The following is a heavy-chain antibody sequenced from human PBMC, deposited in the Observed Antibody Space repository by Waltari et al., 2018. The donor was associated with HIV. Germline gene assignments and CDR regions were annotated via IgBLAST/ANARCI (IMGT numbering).Heavy chain of an antibody. CDR1: GGTFNDDA. D-gene: IGHD4-17*01. Sequence: QVHLVQSGAEVKRPGSSVKISCQGSGGTFNDDAISWVRQAPGQGLEWMGGTTPIFGKPDYAPNFQDRLTITADESTATTFMELSGLRSEDTAVYYCARGTVAALRPFDHWGQGTLVTVSS. CDR3: ARGTVAALRPFDH. V-gene: IGHV1-69*13. J-gene: IGHJ4*02. CDR2: TTPIFGKP.